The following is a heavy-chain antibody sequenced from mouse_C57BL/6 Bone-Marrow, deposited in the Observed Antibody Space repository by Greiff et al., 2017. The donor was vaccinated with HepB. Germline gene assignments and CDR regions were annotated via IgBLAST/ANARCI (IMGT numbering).Heavy chain of an antibody. CDR1: GYTFTSYW. J-gene: IGHJ3*01. V-gene: IGHV1-69*01. D-gene: IGHD3-3*01. CDR2: IDPSDSYT. CDR3: ARTGLLRGFAY. Sequence: VQLQQPGAELVMPGASVKLSCKASGYTFTSYWMHWVKQRPGQGLEWIGEIDPSDSYTNYNQKFKGKSTLTVDKSSSTAYMQLSSLTSEDSAVYYCARTGLLRGFAYWGQGTLVTVSA.